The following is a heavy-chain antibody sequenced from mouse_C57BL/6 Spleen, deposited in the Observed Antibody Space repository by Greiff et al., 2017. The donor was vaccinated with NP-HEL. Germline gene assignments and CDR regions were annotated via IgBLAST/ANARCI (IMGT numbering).Heavy chain of an antibody. CDR1: GFTFSDYG. CDR2: ISSGSSTI. J-gene: IGHJ4*01. V-gene: IGHV5-17*01. Sequence: EVKLMESGGGLVKPGGSLKLSCAASGFTFSDYGMHWVRQAPEKGLEWVAYISSGSSTIYYADTVKGRFTISRDNAKNTLFLQMTSLRSEDTAMYYCAAKIRDAMDYWGQGTSVTVSS. CDR3: AAKIRDAMDY.